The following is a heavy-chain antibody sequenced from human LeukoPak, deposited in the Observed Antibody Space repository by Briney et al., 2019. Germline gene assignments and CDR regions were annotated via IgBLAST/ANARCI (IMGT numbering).Heavy chain of an antibody. Sequence: ASVKVSCKTSGYTFTGYYIHLVRQAPGQGLEWMGWINPNSGGTNYAQNFQGRVTMTRDTSISTAYMELSRLRSDDTAVYYCVRDDVSPWGQGTLVTVSS. CDR3: VRDDVSP. CDR2: INPNSGGT. V-gene: IGHV1-2*02. J-gene: IGHJ5*02. CDR1: GYTFTGYY.